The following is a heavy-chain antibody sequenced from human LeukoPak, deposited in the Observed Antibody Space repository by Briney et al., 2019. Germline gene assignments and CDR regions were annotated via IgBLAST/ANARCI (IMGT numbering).Heavy chain of an antibody. D-gene: IGHD1-14*01. V-gene: IGHV3-53*01. CDR2: LYSDGNT. CDR1: GFTVITND. CDR3: ARGVEPLAANTLAY. Sequence: GGSLRLSCAASGFTVITNDMTWVRQAPGKGLEWVSVLYSDGNTKYADSVQGRFTISRDDSKNTLYLEMNSLSPDDTAVYYCARGVEPLAANTLAYWGQGTLVTVSS. J-gene: IGHJ4*02.